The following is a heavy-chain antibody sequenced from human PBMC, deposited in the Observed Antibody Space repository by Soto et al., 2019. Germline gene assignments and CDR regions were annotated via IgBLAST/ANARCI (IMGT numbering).Heavy chain of an antibody. V-gene: IGHV1-69*18. J-gene: IGHJ5*02. CDR3: ARVAVAARPRWYNWFDP. CDR2: IIPLFGTA. Sequence: QVQLVQSGAEVREPGSSVKVSCKASGGTFSTYTIYWVRQAPGQGLEWMGRIIPLFGTAKYAQNFQDRVTITAEESTSTAYMELSSLRSEDTAVYYCARVAVAARPRWYNWFDPWGQGTLVTVSS. CDR1: GGTFSTYT. D-gene: IGHD2-15*01.